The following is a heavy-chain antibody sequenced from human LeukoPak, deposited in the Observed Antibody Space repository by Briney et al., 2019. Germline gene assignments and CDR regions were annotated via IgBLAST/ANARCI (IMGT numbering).Heavy chain of an antibody. CDR3: ARDLSYYDFWSGYLRDY. J-gene: IGHJ4*02. CDR1: GYTFTGYY. CDR2: INPNSGGI. V-gene: IGHV1-2*02. Sequence: ASVKVSCKASGYTFTGYYMHWVRQAPGQGLEWMGWINPNSGGINYAQKFQGRVTMTRDTSISTAYMELSRLRSDDTAVYYCARDLSYYDFWSGYLRDYWGQGTLVTVSS. D-gene: IGHD3-3*01.